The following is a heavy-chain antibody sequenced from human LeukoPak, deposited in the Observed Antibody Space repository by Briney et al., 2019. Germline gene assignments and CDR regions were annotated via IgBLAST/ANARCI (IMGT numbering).Heavy chain of an antibody. Sequence: GGSLRLSCAASGFTFSSYEIHWVRQAPGKGLEWVSKIGGIGSIMYADSVKGRFIISTDSAKSSVYLQMNSLRAEDTAVYYCARRLPYYGMDVWGQGTTVTVSS. V-gene: IGHV3-48*03. CDR2: IGGIGSIM. CDR1: GFTFSSYE. J-gene: IGHJ6*02. CDR3: ARRLPYYGMDV.